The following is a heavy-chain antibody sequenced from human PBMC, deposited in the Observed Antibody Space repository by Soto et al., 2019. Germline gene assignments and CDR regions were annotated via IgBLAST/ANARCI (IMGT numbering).Heavy chain of an antibody. CDR2: IYYSGSN. CDR3: ARDLWGYCGTDCYPLDV. V-gene: IGHV4-59*01. CDR1: GGSISSYY. J-gene: IGHJ6*02. Sequence: SETLSLTCTVSGGSISSYYWSWFRQPPGKGLEWIGYIYYSGSNNYNPSLKSRVTISIDTSKNQFSLNLNYVTAADTAVYYCARDLWGYCGTDCYPLDVWGQGTTVTVSS. D-gene: IGHD2-21*02.